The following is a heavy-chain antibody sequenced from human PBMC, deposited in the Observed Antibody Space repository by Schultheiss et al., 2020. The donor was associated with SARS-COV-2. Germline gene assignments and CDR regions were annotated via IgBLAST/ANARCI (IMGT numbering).Heavy chain of an antibody. Sequence: GGSLRLSCGASGFTFTNYAMSWVRQAPGKGLEWVSRINSDGRTTDYADSVKGRFTISRDNAKNTLYLQMNSLRVEDTAVYYCARDFSSWYYFDYWGQGTPVTVSS. CDR3: ARDFSSWYYFDY. V-gene: IGHV3-74*01. CDR1: GFTFTNYA. J-gene: IGHJ4*02. D-gene: IGHD6-13*01. CDR2: INSDGRTT.